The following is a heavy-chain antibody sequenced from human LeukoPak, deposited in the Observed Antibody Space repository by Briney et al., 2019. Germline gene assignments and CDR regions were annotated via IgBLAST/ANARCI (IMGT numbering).Heavy chain of an antibody. J-gene: IGHJ4*02. V-gene: IGHV1-2*02. CDR2: IQSDSGDT. CDR3: ARDLTGDLYTFFDY. Sequence: ASVKVSCKTTGYTFTGYHLHWVRQAPGQGLEWMAWIQSDSGDTNYAQKFQGRVTVTRDKFTRTSYIEVDRLSSDDTAVYYCARDLTGDLYTFFDYWGQGTLVTVSS. CDR1: GYTFTGYH. D-gene: IGHD3-16*02.